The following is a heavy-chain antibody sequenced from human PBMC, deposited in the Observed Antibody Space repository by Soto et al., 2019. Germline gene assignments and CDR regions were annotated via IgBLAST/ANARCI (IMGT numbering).Heavy chain of an antibody. CDR2: IYYSGST. Sequence: SETLSLTCTVSGGSISSGGYYWSWIRQHPGKGLEWIGYIYYSGSTYYNPSLKSRVTISVDTSKNQFSLKLSSVTAAGTAVYYCASGSPLSWFDPWGQGTLVTVSS. CDR3: ASGSPLSWFDP. CDR1: GGSISSGGYY. V-gene: IGHV4-31*03. J-gene: IGHJ5*02.